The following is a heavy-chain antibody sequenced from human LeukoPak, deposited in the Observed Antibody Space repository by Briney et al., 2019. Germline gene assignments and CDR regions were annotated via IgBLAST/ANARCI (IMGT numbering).Heavy chain of an antibody. D-gene: IGHD6-13*01. CDR1: GYTFTGHF. CDR3: ARVWQDWYFDL. V-gene: IGHV1-2*02. Sequence: ASVKVSCKASGYTFTGHFIHWVRQAPEQGLEWMGWSNPNSGGTNYAQKFQGRVTMTRDTSISTAYMELSRVRSDDTAMYYCARVWQDWYFDLWGRGTLVTVSS. CDR2: SNPNSGGT. J-gene: IGHJ2*01.